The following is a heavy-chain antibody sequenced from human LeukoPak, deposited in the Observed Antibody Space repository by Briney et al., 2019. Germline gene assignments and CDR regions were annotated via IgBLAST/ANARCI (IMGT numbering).Heavy chain of an antibody. Sequence: ASVKVSCKASGYTFTSFGISWVRQAPGQGLEWMGWISTDNADTNYAQKFQGRVTMTRDTSTSPVYMELSSLRSEDTAVYYCARGVLDDFWSGYNNWFDPWGQGTLVTVSS. CDR2: ISTDNADT. D-gene: IGHD3-3*01. CDR1: GYTFTSFG. V-gene: IGHV1-18*01. J-gene: IGHJ5*02. CDR3: ARGVLDDFWSGYNNWFDP.